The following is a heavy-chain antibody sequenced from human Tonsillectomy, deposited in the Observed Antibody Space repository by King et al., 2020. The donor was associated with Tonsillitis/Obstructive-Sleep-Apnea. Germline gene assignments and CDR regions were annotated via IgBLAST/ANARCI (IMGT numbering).Heavy chain of an antibody. V-gene: IGHV3-9*01. CDR3: AKGRGFIAAYGLVDF. CDR1: GFTFDEYA. D-gene: IGHD6-13*01. J-gene: IGHJ4*02. CDR2: INWDSGNL. Sequence: QLVQSGGGLVQPGGSLKLSCSASGFTFDEYAMHWVRQPPGKGLEWVSGINWDSGNLVYADSVKGRFTISRDNAKNSLYLQMNSLRPEDTPLYYCAKGRGFIAAYGLVDFWGQGTLAPVSS.